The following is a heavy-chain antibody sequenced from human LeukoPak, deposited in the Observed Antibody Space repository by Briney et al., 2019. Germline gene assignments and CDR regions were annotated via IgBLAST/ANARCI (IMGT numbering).Heavy chain of an antibody. CDR1: GFTFSSYA. CDR2: TSYDGSNK. J-gene: IGHJ5*02. D-gene: IGHD2-15*01. V-gene: IGHV3-30-3*01. CDR3: ARDRFASMVAATLWS. Sequence: GRSLRLSCAASGFTFSSYAMHWVRQAPGKGLEWVAVTSYDGSNKYYADSVRGRFTISRDNSKNTLYLQMNSLRAEDTAVYYCARDRFASMVAATLWSWGQGTLVTVSS.